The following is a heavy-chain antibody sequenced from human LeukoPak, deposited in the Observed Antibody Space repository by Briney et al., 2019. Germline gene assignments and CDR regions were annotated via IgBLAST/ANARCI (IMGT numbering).Heavy chain of an antibody. CDR2: IYHSGST. CDR1: GGSISSGGYS. V-gene: IGHV4-30-2*01. J-gene: IGHJ4*02. Sequence: SETLSLTCAVSGGSISSGGYSWSWIRQPPGKGLEWIGYIYHSGSTYYNPSLKSRVTISVDRSKNQFSLKLSSVTAADTAVYYCATINIAAAGRRSFDYWGQGTLVTVSS. D-gene: IGHD6-13*01. CDR3: ATINIAAAGRRSFDY.